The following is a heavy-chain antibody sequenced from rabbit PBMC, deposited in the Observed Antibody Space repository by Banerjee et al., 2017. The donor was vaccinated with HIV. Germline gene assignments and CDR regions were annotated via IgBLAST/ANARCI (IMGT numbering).Heavy chain of an antibody. V-gene: IGHV1S45*01. CDR3: ARGWDL. CDR2: IDPVFGST. CDR1: GFDFSSYYM. J-gene: IGHJ3*01. Sequence: QEQLKETGGGLVQPGGSLTLSCKASGFDFSSYYMSWVRQAPGKGLEWIGYIDPVFGSTYYASWAKGRFTISKTSSTTVTLQMTSLTAADTATYFCARGWDLWGQGTLVTVS.